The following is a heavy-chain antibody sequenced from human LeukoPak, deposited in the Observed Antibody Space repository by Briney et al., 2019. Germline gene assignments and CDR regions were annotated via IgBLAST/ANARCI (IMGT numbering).Heavy chain of an antibody. CDR2: IYPNNGDT. D-gene: IGHD5-24*01. Sequence: ASVKVSCKASGYTFTGHYIHWVRQAPGQGLEWMGWIYPNNGDTKYAQDFQGRVTMTRDTSISILYMELSMLRSDDTAVYFCARDGPGYNGAFDYWGQGTLVTVSS. CDR3: ARDGPGYNGAFDY. V-gene: IGHV1-2*02. J-gene: IGHJ4*02. CDR1: GYTFTGHY.